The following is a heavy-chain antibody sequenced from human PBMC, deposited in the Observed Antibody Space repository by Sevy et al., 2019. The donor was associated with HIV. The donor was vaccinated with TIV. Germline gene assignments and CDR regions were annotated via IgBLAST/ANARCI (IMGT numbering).Heavy chain of an antibody. Sequence: ASVKVSCKVSGYTLTKLSIHWVRQPPGKGLEWMGDFDPQNGETIYAERFQGRLTLTEDTCTDMVYMELSSLTSDDTAVYYCAAVGLRYFSGSSSYQGDWFDPWCQGTLVPVSS. CDR1: GYTLTKLS. V-gene: IGHV1-24*01. CDR3: AAVGLRYFSGSSSYQGDWFDP. J-gene: IGHJ5*02. D-gene: IGHD2-15*01. CDR2: FDPQNGET.